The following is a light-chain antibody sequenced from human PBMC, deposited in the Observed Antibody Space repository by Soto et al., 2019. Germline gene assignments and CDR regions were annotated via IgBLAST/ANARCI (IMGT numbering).Light chain of an antibody. V-gene: IGKV1-39*01. J-gene: IGKJ3*01. CDR1: QSISSY. Sequence: DIQMTQSPSSLSASVGDRVTITCRASQSISSYLNWYQQKPGKAPKLLIYAASSLQSGVPSRFGGSGSGTDFTLTISSLQPEDFATYYCQQSYSTLPGTFGPGTKVDIK. CDR3: QQSYSTLPGT. CDR2: AAS.